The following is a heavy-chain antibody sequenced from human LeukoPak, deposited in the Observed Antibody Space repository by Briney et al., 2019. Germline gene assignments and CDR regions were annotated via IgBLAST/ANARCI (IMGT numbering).Heavy chain of an antibody. CDR1: GFTFNTYW. CDR2: ILNDGGST. D-gene: IGHD5-18*01. CDR3: VRHNYGYDY. Sequence: PGGSLGLSCAASGFTFNTYWMHWVRQAPGEGPVWVAHILNDGGSTSYADSVKGRFIISRDNAKNTLSLQMNSLRAEDTPVYYCVRHNYGYDYWGQGTPVTVSS. V-gene: IGHV3-74*01. J-gene: IGHJ4*02.